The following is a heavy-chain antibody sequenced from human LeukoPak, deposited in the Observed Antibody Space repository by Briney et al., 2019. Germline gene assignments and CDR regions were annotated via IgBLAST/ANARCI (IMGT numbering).Heavy chain of an antibody. Sequence: VSVKVSCKASGYTFTNYYMNWVRQAPGQGLEWMGIINPSGGSTSYAQKFQGRVTVTRDTSTSTVYMELSSLRSEDTAMYYCAREGEIGYDLSDYWGQGTLVTLSS. V-gene: IGHV1-46*01. CDR3: AREGEIGYDLSDY. CDR2: INPSGGST. D-gene: IGHD5-12*01. CDR1: GYTFTNYY. J-gene: IGHJ4*02.